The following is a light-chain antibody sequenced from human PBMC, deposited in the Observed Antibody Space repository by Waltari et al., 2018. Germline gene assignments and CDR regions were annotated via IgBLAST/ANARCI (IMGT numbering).Light chain of an antibody. CDR3: LQHNNYPPT. Sequence: DIQMTQSPSSLSASVGDRVILTCRASQGIGNDLGWYQQKPGKAPKRLIFGAFNLQSGVPSRFSGSGSGTEFTLTISSLQPEDFATYYCLQHNNYPPTFGPGTKVDIK. CDR2: GAF. CDR1: QGIGND. V-gene: IGKV1-17*01. J-gene: IGKJ3*01.